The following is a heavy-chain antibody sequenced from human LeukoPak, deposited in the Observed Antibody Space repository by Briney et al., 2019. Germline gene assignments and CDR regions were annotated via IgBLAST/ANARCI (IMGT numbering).Heavy chain of an antibody. CDR1: GFTLSGYW. D-gene: IGHD6-6*01. Sequence: GGSLRLSCAASGFTLSGYWMSWVRQAPGKGLEWVANIKHDGGEKYYVGSVKGRFTISRDNAKDSVYLQMNSLTVEDTAVYYCVRGWRQQLALEYWGQGTLVTVSS. J-gene: IGHJ4*02. V-gene: IGHV3-7*05. CDR2: IKHDGGEK. CDR3: VRGWRQQLALEY.